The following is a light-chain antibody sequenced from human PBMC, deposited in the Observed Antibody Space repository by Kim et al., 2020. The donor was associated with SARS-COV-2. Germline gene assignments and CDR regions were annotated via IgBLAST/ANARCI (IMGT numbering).Light chain of an antibody. Sequence: QTATLTCTGNSNNVGNRGAAWLQQHQGHPPKLLSYKNNNRPSGISERFSASRSGNTASLTIIGLQPEDEADYFCSTWDSSLSAVVFGGGTKLTVL. V-gene: IGLV10-54*01. J-gene: IGLJ2*01. CDR2: KNN. CDR1: SNNVGNRG. CDR3: STWDSSLSAVV.